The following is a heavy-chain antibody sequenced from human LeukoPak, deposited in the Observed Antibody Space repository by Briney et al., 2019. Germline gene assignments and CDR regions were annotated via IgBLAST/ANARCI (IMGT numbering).Heavy chain of an antibody. CDR2: IYSGGST. D-gene: IGHD6-13*01. J-gene: IGHJ4*02. V-gene: IGHV3-66*01. Sequence: PGGSLRLSSAASGFTVSSNYMSWVRQAPGKGLEWVSVIYSGGSTYYADAVKGRFTISRDNSKNTLYLQMNSLRAEDTAVYYCARGGYSDYWGQGTLVTVSS. CDR3: ARGGYSDY. CDR1: GFTVSSNY.